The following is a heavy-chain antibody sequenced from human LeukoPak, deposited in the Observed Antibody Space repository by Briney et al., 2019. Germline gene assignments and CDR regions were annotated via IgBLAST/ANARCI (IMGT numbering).Heavy chain of an antibody. CDR3: ARLREVVIIPAAVDY. J-gene: IGHJ4*02. Sequence: GGSLRLSCAASGFTFSYYSVTWVRQAPGKGLECVSAIMSSGTYIYYADSVKGRFTISRDNAKNSLYLQMNSLRAEDTAVYYCARLREVVIIPAAVDYWGQGTLVTVSS. CDR2: IMSSGTYI. D-gene: IGHD2-2*01. V-gene: IGHV3-21*01. CDR1: GFTFSYYS.